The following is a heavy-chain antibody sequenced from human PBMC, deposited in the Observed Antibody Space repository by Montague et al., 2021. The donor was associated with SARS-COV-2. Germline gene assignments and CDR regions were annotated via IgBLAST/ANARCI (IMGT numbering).Heavy chain of an antibody. CDR1: GGFFSGHS. V-gene: IGHV4-34*01. CDR2: INHSGGT. CDR3: ARGLTDVTVILVFVGASLYFDS. Sequence: SETLSLICAVYGGFFSGHSWTWIRQPPGKGLEWIGEINHSGGTNYNPSLKSRVTIAFDTSKNQFSLKLSSLTAADTAVYYCARGLTDVTVILVFVGASLYFDSGGQGALVTVSS. D-gene: IGHD3-22*01. J-gene: IGHJ4*02.